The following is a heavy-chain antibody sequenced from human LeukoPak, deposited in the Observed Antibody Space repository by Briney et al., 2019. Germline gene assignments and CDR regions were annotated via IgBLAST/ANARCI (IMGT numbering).Heavy chain of an antibody. Sequence: GGSLRLSCVGSGFTFISYSMNWVRQAPGKGLEWVSSMGSSGTKGYYADSVKGRFIISRDNAKNSLFLQMNSLRAEDSALYYCVRELGAPAAGAFDLWGQGTLVTVSS. V-gene: IGHV3-21*06. J-gene: IGHJ3*01. CDR3: VRELGAPAAGAFDL. D-gene: IGHD1-26*01. CDR2: MGSSGTKG. CDR1: GFTFISYS.